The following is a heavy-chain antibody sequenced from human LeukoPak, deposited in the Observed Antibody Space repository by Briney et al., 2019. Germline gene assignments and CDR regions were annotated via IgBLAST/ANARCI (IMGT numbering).Heavy chain of an antibody. Sequence: SETLSLTCTVSGGSISSYYWNWIRQPAGKGLEWIGRIYTSESTNYNPSLKGRVTMSVDTSKNQVSLKLSSVTAADTAVYYCARDPSFVEGYFDYWGQGILVTVSS. CDR3: ARDPSFVEGYFDY. V-gene: IGHV4-4*07. D-gene: IGHD2-15*01. J-gene: IGHJ4*02. CDR1: GGSISSYY. CDR2: IYTSEST.